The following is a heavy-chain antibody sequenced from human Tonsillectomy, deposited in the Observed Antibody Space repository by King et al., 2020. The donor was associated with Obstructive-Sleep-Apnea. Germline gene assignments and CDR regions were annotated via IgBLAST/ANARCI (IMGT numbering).Heavy chain of an antibody. CDR1: GFTFNNYA. V-gene: IGHV3-23*04. CDR3: AKTTVTTTYYYGLDV. Sequence: VQLVESGGGLVQPGGSLRLSCAASGFTFNNYAMSWVRQAPGKGLEWVSAISGSGVYTYYADSVKGRFTISGDNSKNTLYLQMNSLRAEDTAVYYCAKTTVTTTYYYGLDVWGQGTAVTVSS. J-gene: IGHJ6*02. CDR2: ISGSGVYT. D-gene: IGHD4-17*01.